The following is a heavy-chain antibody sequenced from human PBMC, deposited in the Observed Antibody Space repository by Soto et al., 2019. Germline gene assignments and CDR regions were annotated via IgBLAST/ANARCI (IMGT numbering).Heavy chain of an antibody. D-gene: IGHD1-26*01. Sequence: PSETLSLTCTVSGGSISSSSYYWVWIRQPPGKGLEWIGSIYYSGTTYYNPSLKSRVTISVDTSKNQFSLKLRSVTAADTAVYYCARQSPDYLGSVGWFDPWGQGPLVTVSS. J-gene: IGHJ5*02. CDR2: IYYSGTT. V-gene: IGHV4-39*01. CDR3: ARQSPDYLGSVGWFDP. CDR1: GGSISSSSYY.